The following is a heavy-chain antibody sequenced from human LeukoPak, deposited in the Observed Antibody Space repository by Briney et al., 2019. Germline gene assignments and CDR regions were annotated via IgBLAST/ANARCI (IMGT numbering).Heavy chain of an antibody. CDR2: MNPNSGNT. V-gene: IGHV1-8*01. D-gene: IGHD6-25*01. Sequence: ASVKVSCKASGYTFTSHDIYWVRQATGQGLEWMGWMNPNSGNTGYAQKFQGRVTMTRNTSISTAYMEVSSLRSEATAVYYCARGLSIAAGAMGYWGQGTLVTVSS. CDR1: GYTFTSHD. CDR3: ARGLSIAAGAMGY. J-gene: IGHJ4*02.